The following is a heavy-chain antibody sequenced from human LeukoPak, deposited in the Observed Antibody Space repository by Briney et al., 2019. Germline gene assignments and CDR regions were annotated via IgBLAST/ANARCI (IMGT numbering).Heavy chain of an antibody. V-gene: IGHV1-2*02. J-gene: IGHJ4*02. CDR1: GYTFTDCY. CDR3: ARGRNIEMTTMSGGSDY. Sequence: GASVTVSCKASGYTFTDCYMHWVRQAPGQGLEWMGWLNPNSGDTNYAQKFHGRVSMTRDSSISTAYMDLSDLRSDDTAVYSCARGRNIEMTTMSGGSDYWGQGTLVTVSS. CDR2: LNPNSGDT. D-gene: IGHD5-24*01.